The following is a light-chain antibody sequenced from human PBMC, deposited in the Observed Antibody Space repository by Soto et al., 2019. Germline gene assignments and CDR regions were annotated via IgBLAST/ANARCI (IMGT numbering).Light chain of an antibody. J-gene: IGLJ2*01. CDR1: SSDVGSYTY. V-gene: IGLV2-14*01. CDR3: SSYTSRRTLV. CDR2: EVS. Sequence: QSALTQPASVSGSPGQSITISCTGTSSDVGSYTYVSWYQQHPGKAPKLIIYEVSYRPSGVSNRFSGSKSGNTASLTISGLQAEDEADYHCSSYTSRRTLVFGGGTKLTVL.